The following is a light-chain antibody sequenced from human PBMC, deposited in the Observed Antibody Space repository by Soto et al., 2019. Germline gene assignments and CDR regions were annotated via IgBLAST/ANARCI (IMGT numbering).Light chain of an antibody. CDR2: EVS. J-gene: IGLJ1*01. V-gene: IGLV2-23*02. CDR1: SGDVGSYNL. CDR3: CSYAGSSTSLYV. Sequence: QSALTQPASVSGSPGQSISISYTGTSGDVGSYNLVSWYQQHPGKAPKLMIYEVSKRPSGVSNRFSGSKSGNTASLTISGLQAQYEADYYCCSYAGSSTSLYVFGTGTKLTVL.